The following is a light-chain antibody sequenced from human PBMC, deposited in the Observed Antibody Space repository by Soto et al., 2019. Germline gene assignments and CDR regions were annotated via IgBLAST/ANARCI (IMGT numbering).Light chain of an antibody. CDR3: QQANSFPLT. Sequence: IRMTRAPASFSASTGDRVTITCRASQGISSWLAWYQQKPEKAPKLVIYDASSLQSGVPSRFSGSGSGTDFTLTISSLQPEDFATYYCQQANSFPLTFGGGTKVDIK. J-gene: IGKJ4*01. V-gene: IGKV1-12*01. CDR1: QGISSW. CDR2: DAS.